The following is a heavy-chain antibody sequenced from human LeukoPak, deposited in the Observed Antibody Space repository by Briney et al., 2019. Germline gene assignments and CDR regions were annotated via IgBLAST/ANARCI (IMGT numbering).Heavy chain of an antibody. CDR3: ARRGYCSDGSCYQVWFDP. D-gene: IGHD2-15*01. V-gene: IGHV4-39*01. J-gene: IGHJ5*02. CDR1: GGSISSTSYY. Sequence: PSETLSLTCTVSGGSISSTSYYWGWLRQPPGKGLEWIGNIYYSGSTYYNPSLKSRVTISVATSKNQFSLKLSSVTAADTAVYYCARRGYCSDGSCYQVWFDPWGQGTLVTVSS. CDR2: IYYSGST.